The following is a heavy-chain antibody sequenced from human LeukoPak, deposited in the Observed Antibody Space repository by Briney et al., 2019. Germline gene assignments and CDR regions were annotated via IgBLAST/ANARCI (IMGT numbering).Heavy chain of an antibody. V-gene: IGHV4-34*01. CDR2: INHSGST. CDR3: ARGGGGNCSRGSCSSYYFDY. D-gene: IGHD2-15*01. CDR1: GGSFSGYY. Sequence: SETLSLTCAVYGGSFSGYYWSWIRQPPGKGLEWIGEINHSGSTNYNPSLKRRVTISVDTSKNQFSLKMRSVTAADTAVYYCARGGGGNCSRGSCSSYYFDYWGQGTLVTASS. J-gene: IGHJ4*02.